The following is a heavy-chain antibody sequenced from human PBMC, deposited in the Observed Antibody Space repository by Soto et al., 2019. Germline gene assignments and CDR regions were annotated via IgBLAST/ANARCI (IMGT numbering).Heavy chain of an antibody. CDR2: IWFDGRTK. Sequence: QVQLVESGGGVVQPGTSLRLSCASSGFSFSNSGMHWVRQAPGKGLEWVAVIWFDGRTKFYAHSVYGRFSISRDNSNNTLYLQMDNLRIDDTAVYYCARGRVQARNGGDRFDPWGQGTLVTVSS. CDR3: ARGRVQARNGGDRFDP. D-gene: IGHD3-16*01. J-gene: IGHJ5*02. V-gene: IGHV3-33*01. CDR1: GFSFSNSG.